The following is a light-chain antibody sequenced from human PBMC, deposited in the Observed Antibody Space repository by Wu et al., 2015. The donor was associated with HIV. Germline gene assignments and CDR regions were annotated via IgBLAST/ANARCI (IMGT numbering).Light chain of an antibody. CDR3: QKYNNAPLT. CDR2: AAS. J-gene: IGKJ4*01. V-gene: IGKV1-27*01. Sequence: DIQVTQSPYSLSASVGDTVTITCRASQDITNSLAWYQQKPGKVPELLIYAASTLQSGVPSRFSGSGYGTEFTLTINSLQPEDVANYYCQKYNNAPLTFGGGTKVEI. CDR1: QDITNS.